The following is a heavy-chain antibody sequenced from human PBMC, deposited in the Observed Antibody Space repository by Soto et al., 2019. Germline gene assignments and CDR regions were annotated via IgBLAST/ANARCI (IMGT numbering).Heavy chain of an antibody. CDR3: ARGVAMVLYYFDY. V-gene: IGHV3-30-3*01. CDR2: ISYDGSNK. CDR1: GFTFSSYA. J-gene: IGHJ4*02. D-gene: IGHD5-18*01. Sequence: GGSLRLSCAASGFTFSSYAMHWVRQAPGKGLEWVAVISYDGSNKYYADSVKGRFTISRDNSKNTLYLQMNSLRAEDTAVYYCARGVAMVLYYFDYWGQGTLVTVSS.